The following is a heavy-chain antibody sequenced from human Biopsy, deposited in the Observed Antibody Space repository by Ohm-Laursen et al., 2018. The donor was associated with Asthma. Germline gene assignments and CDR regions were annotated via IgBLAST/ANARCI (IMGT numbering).Heavy chain of an antibody. V-gene: IGHV4-39*01. J-gene: IGHJ4*02. D-gene: IGHD7-27*01. CDR2: ISYTGSA. Sequence: PSDTLSLTCTVSGGSMSSSSYYWGWIRQPPGKGLEWMGSISYTGSAYHNSSLKSRVTISVDTSKNHFSLKLSSVTAADTAVYYCARHWDWGSFFDYRGQGTPVTVSS. CDR3: ARHWDWGSFFDY. CDR1: GGSMSSSSYY.